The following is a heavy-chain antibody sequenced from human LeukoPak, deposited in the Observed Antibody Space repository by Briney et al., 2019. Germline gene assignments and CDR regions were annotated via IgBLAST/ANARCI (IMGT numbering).Heavy chain of an antibody. Sequence: ASVKXXCKASGYTFTSYGISWVGQAPGQGIEWMGWMRAYNGKTNYAQKVQGRGTMTTDTYTNKDYMEVRRQRSDDTAVYYCARGDLRITMIVVVQLPPDYWGQGTLVTVSS. CDR3: ARGDLRITMIVVVQLPPDY. D-gene: IGHD3-22*01. CDR2: MRAYNGKT. CDR1: GYTFTSYG. V-gene: IGHV1-18*01. J-gene: IGHJ4*02.